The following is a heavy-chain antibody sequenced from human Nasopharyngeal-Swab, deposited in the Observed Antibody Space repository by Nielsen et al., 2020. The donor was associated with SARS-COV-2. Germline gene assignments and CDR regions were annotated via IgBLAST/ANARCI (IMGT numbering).Heavy chain of an antibody. J-gene: IGHJ4*02. V-gene: IGHV3-23*01. CDR3: AKICGGSGGSCSLDY. Sequence: GESLKISCAASGFTFSSYAMSWVRQAPGKGLEWVSAISGSGGSTYYADSVKGRFTISRDNSKNTLYLQMNSLRAEDTAVYYCAKICGGSGGSCSLDYWGQGTLVTSPQ. CDR1: GFTFSSYA. CDR2: ISGSGGST. D-gene: IGHD2-15*01.